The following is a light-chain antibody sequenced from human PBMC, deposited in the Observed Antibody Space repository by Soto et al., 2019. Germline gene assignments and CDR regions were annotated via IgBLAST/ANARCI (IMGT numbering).Light chain of an antibody. CDR2: GAS. CDR1: QSLSSSF. V-gene: IGKV3-20*01. Sequence: EIVLTQSPGTLSLSSGQRATLSCRASQSLSSSFLAWYQQKPGQAPRLLIYGASSRAAGVPDRFSGSWSGTDFTLTISSLEPEDFAVYYCQQFYNTPPYTFGQGTRLEIK. J-gene: IGKJ2*01. CDR3: QQFYNTPPYT.